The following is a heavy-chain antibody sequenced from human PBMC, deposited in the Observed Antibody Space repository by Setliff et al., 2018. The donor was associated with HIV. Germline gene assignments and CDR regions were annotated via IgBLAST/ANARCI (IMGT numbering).Heavy chain of an antibody. J-gene: IGHJ4*02. CDR3: AKVRPRQLVSAKPPYFFDY. CDR1: GFTFSTYA. V-gene: IGHV3-23*01. Sequence: GGSLRLSCAASGFTFSTYAMGWVRQAPGKGLEWVSSISGSGSSTYYIDSVKGRFTISRDNSRNTLYLQMNGLRAEDTALYYCAKVRPRQLVSAKPPYFFDYWGQETLVTVSS. CDR2: ISGSGSST. D-gene: IGHD6-13*01.